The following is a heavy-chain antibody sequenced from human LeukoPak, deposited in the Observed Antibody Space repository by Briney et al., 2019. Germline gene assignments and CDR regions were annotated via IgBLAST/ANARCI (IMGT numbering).Heavy chain of an antibody. CDR3: ARGRLPYSGYDFDY. D-gene: IGHD5-12*01. CDR1: GYTFTSFD. Sequence: ASVKVSCKASGYTFTSFDINWVRQATGQGLEWMGWMNPNSGNTGYAQKFQGRVTITRNTSISTAYMELSSLRSEDTAVYYCARGRLPYSGYDFDYWGQGTLVTVSS. CDR2: MNPNSGNT. V-gene: IGHV1-8*03. J-gene: IGHJ4*02.